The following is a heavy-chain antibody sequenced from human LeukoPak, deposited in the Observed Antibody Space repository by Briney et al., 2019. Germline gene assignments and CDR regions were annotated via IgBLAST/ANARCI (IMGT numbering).Heavy chain of an antibody. V-gene: IGHV3-23*01. J-gene: IGHJ4*02. D-gene: IGHD2-2*01. Sequence: PGGSLRLSCAASGLTFRSFGMSWVRQAPGKGLEWVSGVSGSGAVTYYADSVKGRFTISRDNSKNTLYLQMNSLRAEDTAVYYCARVSQPHQPLDYWGQGTVVIVPS. CDR2: VSGSGAVT. CDR3: ARVSQPHQPLDY. CDR1: GLTFRSFG.